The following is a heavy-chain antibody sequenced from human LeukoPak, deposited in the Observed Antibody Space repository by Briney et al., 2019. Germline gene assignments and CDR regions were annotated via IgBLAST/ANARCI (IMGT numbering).Heavy chain of an antibody. CDR1: GGAITSGGYS. Sequence: PSQTLSLTCTVSGGAITSGGYSWNWIRQPPGKGLEWIGCIYDRGSAYYNPSLKSRFTISVDRPKNQFFLNVTSLTAADTAVYYCARSRQASGLFNSWGQGTLVTVSS. D-gene: IGHD3-10*01. CDR3: ARSRQASGLFNS. CDR2: IYDRGSA. V-gene: IGHV4-30-2*01. J-gene: IGHJ5*01.